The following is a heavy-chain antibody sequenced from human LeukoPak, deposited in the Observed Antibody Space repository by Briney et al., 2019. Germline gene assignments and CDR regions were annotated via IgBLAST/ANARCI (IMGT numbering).Heavy chain of an antibody. CDR1: GFTFSSYA. CDR3: AKATRIAASAGVDY. Sequence: GGSLRLSCAASGFTFSSYAMHWVRQAPGKGLEWVAVISYDGSNKYYADSVKGRFTISRDNSKNTLYLQMNSLRAEDTAVYYCAKATRIAASAGVDYWGQGTLVTVSS. V-gene: IGHV3-30-3*01. J-gene: IGHJ4*02. D-gene: IGHD6-6*01. CDR2: ISYDGSNK.